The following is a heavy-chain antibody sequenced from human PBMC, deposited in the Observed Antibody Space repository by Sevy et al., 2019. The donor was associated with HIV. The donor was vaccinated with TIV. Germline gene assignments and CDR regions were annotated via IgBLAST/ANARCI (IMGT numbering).Heavy chain of an antibody. CDR3: AKDEESITGVSFCDH. CDR2: ISYAGSNK. CDR1: GFTFSNYG. V-gene: IGHV3-30*18. D-gene: IGHD6-6*01. J-gene: IGHJ4*02. Sequence: GGSLRLSCAASGFTFSNYGMHWVRQAPGKGLEWVAIISYAGSNKDYADSVKGRFTISRDNSKNTLYLQMNSLRAEDTAVYYCAKDEESITGVSFCDHWGQGILVTVSS.